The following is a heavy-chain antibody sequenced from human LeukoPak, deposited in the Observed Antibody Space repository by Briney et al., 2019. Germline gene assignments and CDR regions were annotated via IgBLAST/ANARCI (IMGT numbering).Heavy chain of an antibody. CDR2: IYHSGST. J-gene: IGHJ5*02. CDR3: ARATYYYGSGSYYPSANWFDP. CDR1: GGSISSGGYS. Sequence: SETLSLTCAVSGGSISSGGYSWSWIRQPPGKGLEWIGYIYHSGSTYYNPSLKSRVTISVDRSKNRFSLKLSSVTAADTAVYYCARATYYYGSGSYYPSANWFDPWGQGTLVTVSS. V-gene: IGHV4-30-2*01. D-gene: IGHD3-10*01.